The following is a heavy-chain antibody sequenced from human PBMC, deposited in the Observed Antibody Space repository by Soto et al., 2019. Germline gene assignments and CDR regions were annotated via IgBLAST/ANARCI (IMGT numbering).Heavy chain of an antibody. CDR1: GYGFTIYG. CDR2: ISAKKGNT. CDR3: AREILSPDFYFHGMDV. V-gene: IGHV1-18*04. D-gene: IGHD2-15*01. J-gene: IGHJ6*02. Sequence: GASVNVSCGGSGYGFTIYGSRWVRQAPGQGLELMGWISAKKGNTKYAQKFQGRVTMTTDTSTSTAYMELRSLRSDDTAVYYCAREILSPDFYFHGMDVWGQGTTVTVSS.